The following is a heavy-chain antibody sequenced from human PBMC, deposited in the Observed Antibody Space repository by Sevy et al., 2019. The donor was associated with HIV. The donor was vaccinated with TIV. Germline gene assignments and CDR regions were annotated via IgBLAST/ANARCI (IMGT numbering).Heavy chain of an antibody. D-gene: IGHD3-22*01. CDR1: GFTFSKYA. J-gene: IGHJ4*02. Sequence: GGSLRLSCAATGFTFSKYAMHWVRQAPGKGMEWVAIIWSDGAYQYHGDSVKGRFTISRDNSKNTLYLQMNNVRVEDTAVYYCARAGYYYDNVAYYALDSWGQGTLVTVSS. CDR2: IWSDGAYQ. CDR3: ARAGYYYDNVAYYALDS. V-gene: IGHV3-33*01.